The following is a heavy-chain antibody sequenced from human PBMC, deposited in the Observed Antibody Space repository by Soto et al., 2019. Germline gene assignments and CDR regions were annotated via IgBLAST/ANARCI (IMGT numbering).Heavy chain of an antibody. V-gene: IGHV1-24*01. CDR1: GYTLTELS. D-gene: IGHD3-10*01. J-gene: IGHJ6*02. Sequence: ASVKVSCKVSGYTLTELSMHWVRQAPGKGLEWMGGFDPEDGETIYAQKFQGRVTMTEDTSTDTAYMELSSLRSEDTAVYYFATDYGSGPGRDGMDVWGQGTTVTSP. CDR2: FDPEDGET. CDR3: ATDYGSGPGRDGMDV.